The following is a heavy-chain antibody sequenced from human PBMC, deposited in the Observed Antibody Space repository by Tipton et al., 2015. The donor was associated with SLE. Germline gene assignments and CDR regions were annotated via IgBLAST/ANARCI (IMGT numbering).Heavy chain of an antibody. CDR1: GFSFSTYW. Sequence: SLRLSCVASGFSFSTYWMSWVRQAPGKGLEWVANINEDGSVKYLVDSVKGRFTISRDNAKNSVYLQMNTLRGEDSGVYYCARDSGTYGRGWFGPWGQGTLVAVSS. V-gene: IGHV3-7*01. D-gene: IGHD1-26*01. CDR2: INEDGSVK. CDR3: ARDSGTYGRGWFGP. J-gene: IGHJ5*02.